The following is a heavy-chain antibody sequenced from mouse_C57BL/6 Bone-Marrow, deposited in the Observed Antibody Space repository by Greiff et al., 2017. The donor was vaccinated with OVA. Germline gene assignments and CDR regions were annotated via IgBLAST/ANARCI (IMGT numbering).Heavy chain of an antibody. D-gene: IGHD4-1*01. CDR1: GYTFTSYW. CDR2: IDPSDSYT. CDR3: ARNWDYWYFDV. Sequence: QVQLQQPGAELVKPGASVKLSCKASGYTFTSYWMQWVKQRPGQGLEWIGEIDPSDSYTNYNQKFKGKATLTVDTSSSTAYMQLSSLTSEDSAVYYCARNWDYWYFDVWGTGTTVTVSS. J-gene: IGHJ1*03. V-gene: IGHV1-50*01.